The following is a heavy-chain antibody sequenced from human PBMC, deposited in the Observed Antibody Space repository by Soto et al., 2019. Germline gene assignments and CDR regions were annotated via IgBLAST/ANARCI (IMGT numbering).Heavy chain of an antibody. J-gene: IGHJ5*02. CDR1: GGSISSGGYY. V-gene: IGHV4-31*03. CDR2: IYYSGST. D-gene: IGHD2-2*01. CDR3: ARGRRKPGHQLLFPDGFDP. Sequence: ASETLSLTCTVSGGSISSGGYYWSWIRQRPGKGLEWIGYIYYSGSTYYNPSLKSRVTISVDTSKNQFSLKLSSVTAADTAVYYCARGRRKPGHQLLFPDGFDPWGQGTLVTVSS.